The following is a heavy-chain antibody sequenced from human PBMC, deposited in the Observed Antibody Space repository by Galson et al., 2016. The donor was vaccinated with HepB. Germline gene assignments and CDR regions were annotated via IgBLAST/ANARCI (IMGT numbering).Heavy chain of an antibody. CDR3: ARDVGGIMFDY. D-gene: IGHD3-16*02. V-gene: IGHV3-23*01. Sequence: LRLSCAASGFTFSDYGMAWVRQAPGMGLEWVATMAGVGGNTHYPDSVKGRFTISRDNSKNTLSLQMNSLRAEDTALYYCARDVGGIMFDYWGQGTLVTVSS. CDR2: MAGVGGNT. J-gene: IGHJ4*02. CDR1: GFTFSDYG.